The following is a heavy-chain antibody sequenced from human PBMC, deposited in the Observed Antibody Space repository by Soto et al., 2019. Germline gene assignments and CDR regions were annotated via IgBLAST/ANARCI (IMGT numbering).Heavy chain of an antibody. CDR3: ARHGYSTALYGSWDY. Sequence: QVQLQESGPGLVKPSETLSLTCTVSGGSISNNYWSWIRQPPGKGLEWIGYIYDTGSTKYNPSLKSRVTMLVDTSKHQFSRKLTSVTAADTAVYYCARHGYSTALYGSWDYWGQGTLVSVSS. D-gene: IGHD3-16*01. CDR2: IYDTGST. CDR1: GGSISNNY. V-gene: IGHV4-59*08. J-gene: IGHJ4*02.